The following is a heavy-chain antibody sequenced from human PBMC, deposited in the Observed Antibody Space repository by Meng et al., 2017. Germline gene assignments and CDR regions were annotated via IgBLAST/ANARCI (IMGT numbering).Heavy chain of an antibody. D-gene: IGHD7-27*01. J-gene: IGHJ3*02. CDR2: IYYSGST. V-gene: IGHV4-59*01. CDR3: ARYRLAGKHAFDI. CDR1: GGSISSYY. Sequence: SETLSLTCTVSGGSISSYYWSWIRQPPGKGLEWIGYIYYSGSTNYNPSLKSRVTISVDTSKNQFSLKLSSVTAADTAVYYCARYRLAGKHAFDIGGQGTMVTVSS.